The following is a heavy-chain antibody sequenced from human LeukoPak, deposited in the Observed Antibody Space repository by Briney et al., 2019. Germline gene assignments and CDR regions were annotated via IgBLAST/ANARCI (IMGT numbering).Heavy chain of an antibody. CDR1: GGSISSSSYY. J-gene: IGHJ4*02. CDR3: ARGVYYDILTGPLRLDY. D-gene: IGHD3-9*01. V-gene: IGHV4-39*01. CDR2: IYYSWST. Sequence: SETLSLTCTVSGGSISSSSYYWGWLRQPPGKGPEWIGGIYYSWSTYYNPPLKSPVTISVDTSKTQFSLKLSSVTAADTAVYYCARGVYYDILTGPLRLDYWGQGTLVTVSS.